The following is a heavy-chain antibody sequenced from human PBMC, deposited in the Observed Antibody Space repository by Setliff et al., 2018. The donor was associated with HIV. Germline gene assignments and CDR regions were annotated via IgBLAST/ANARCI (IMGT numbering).Heavy chain of an antibody. CDR2: INSGTGNT. CDR1: GFILTSNY. Sequence: RASVKVSCKASGFILTSNYMHWVRQAPGHSLEWMGFINSGTGNTIYSRKFQGRVTFSRDTSASTAYMELSSLRSEDTGVYYCAIGSSNWPHRPNNYYFDYWGQGTPVTVSS. D-gene: IGHD6-13*01. V-gene: IGHV1-3*01. J-gene: IGHJ4*02. CDR3: AIGSSNWPHRPNNYYFDY.